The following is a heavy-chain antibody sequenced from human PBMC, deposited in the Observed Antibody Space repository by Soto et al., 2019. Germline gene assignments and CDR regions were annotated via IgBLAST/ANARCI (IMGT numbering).Heavy chain of an antibody. V-gene: IGHV2-70*01. D-gene: IGHD6-13*01. Sequence: GSGPTLVNPTQTLTLTCTFSGFSLSTSGMCVSWIRQPPGKALEWLALIDWDDDKYYSTSLKTRLTISKDTSKNQVVLTMTNMDPVDTATYYCARISGASDSYDSSSWEYYFDYWGQGTLVTVSS. CDR1: GFSLSTSGMC. CDR3: ARISGASDSYDSSSWEYYFDY. CDR2: IDWDDDK. J-gene: IGHJ4*02.